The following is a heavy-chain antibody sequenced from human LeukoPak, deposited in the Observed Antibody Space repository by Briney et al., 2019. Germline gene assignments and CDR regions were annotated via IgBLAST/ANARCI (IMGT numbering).Heavy chain of an antibody. V-gene: IGHV3-33*01. Sequence: GGSRRLSCAASGFTFSSYGMHWVRQAPGKGLEWVAVIWYDGSNKYYADSVKGRFTISRDNSKNTLYLQMNSLRAEDTAVYYCARGYCGGDCYRYYFDYWGQGTLVTDSS. CDR2: IWYDGSNK. CDR1: GFTFSSYG. D-gene: IGHD2-21*02. J-gene: IGHJ4*02. CDR3: ARGYCGGDCYRYYFDY.